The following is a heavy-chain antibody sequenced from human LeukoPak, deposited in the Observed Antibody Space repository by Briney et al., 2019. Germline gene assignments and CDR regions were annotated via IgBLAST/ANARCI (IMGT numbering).Heavy chain of an antibody. Sequence: PGGSLRLSCAASGFTFSSYAMSWVRQAPGKGLEWVSAIGGSGGSTYYADSVKGRFTISRDNSKNTLYLQMNSLRAEDTAVYYCAKQRGTAMVGYYFDYWGQGTLVTVSS. J-gene: IGHJ4*02. D-gene: IGHD5-18*01. CDR3: AKQRGTAMVGYYFDY. CDR2: IGGSGGST. CDR1: GFTFSSYA. V-gene: IGHV3-23*01.